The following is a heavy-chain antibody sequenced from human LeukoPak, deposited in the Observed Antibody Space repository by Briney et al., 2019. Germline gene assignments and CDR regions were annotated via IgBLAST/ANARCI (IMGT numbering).Heavy chain of an antibody. CDR2: IYYSGST. J-gene: IGHJ4*02. D-gene: IGHD6-13*01. V-gene: IGHV4-59*01. CDR1: RGSISSYY. Sequence: SETLSLTCTVSRGSISSYYWSWIRQPPGKGLEWIGYIYYSGSTNYNPSLKSRVTISVDTSKNQFSLKLSSVTAADTAVYYCARVSLRQQLVLDDWGQGTLVTVSS. CDR3: ARVSLRQQLVLDD.